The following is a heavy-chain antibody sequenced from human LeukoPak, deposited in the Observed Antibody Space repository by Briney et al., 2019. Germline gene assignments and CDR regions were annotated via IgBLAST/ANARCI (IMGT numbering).Heavy chain of an antibody. J-gene: IGHJ4*02. Sequence: GESLKISCQVSGYTFTDYWIGWVRHVSGKGLEWMGIIFPGDSDTKYSPSFQGHVTISVDKSISTAYLQWSSLKASGTATYYCAREDSGGWRYFDSWGQGTLVTVFS. CDR1: GYTFTDYW. CDR2: IFPGDSDT. D-gene: IGHD6-19*01. V-gene: IGHV5-51*01. CDR3: AREDSGGWRYFDS.